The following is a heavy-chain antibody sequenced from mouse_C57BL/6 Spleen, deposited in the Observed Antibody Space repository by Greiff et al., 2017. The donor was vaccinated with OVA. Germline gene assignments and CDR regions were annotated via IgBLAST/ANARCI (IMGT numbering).Heavy chain of an antibody. V-gene: IGHV1-82*01. Sequence: QVQLQQSGPELVKPGASVKISCKASGYAFSSSWMNWVKQRPGKGLEWIGRIYPGDGDTNYNGKFKGKATLTADKSSSTAYMQLSSLTSEDSAVYFCAREVSMMVTKAYYYAMDYWGQGTSVTVSS. CDR2: IYPGDGDT. CDR3: AREVSMMVTKAYYYAMDY. CDR1: GYAFSSSW. D-gene: IGHD2-3*01. J-gene: IGHJ4*01.